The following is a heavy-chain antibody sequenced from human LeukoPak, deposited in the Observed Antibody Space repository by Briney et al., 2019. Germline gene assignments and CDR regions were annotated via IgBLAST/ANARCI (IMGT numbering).Heavy chain of an antibody. CDR3: ASQLNSVVAAFEYFQH. J-gene: IGHJ1*01. D-gene: IGHD2-15*01. V-gene: IGHV1-69*13. Sequence: SVKVSCKASGGTFSSYAISWVRQAPGQGLEWMGGIIPIFGTANYAQKFQGRVTITAAESTSTAYMELSSLRSEDTAVYYCASQLNSVVAAFEYFQHWGQGTLVTVSS. CDR2: IIPIFGTA. CDR1: GGTFSSYA.